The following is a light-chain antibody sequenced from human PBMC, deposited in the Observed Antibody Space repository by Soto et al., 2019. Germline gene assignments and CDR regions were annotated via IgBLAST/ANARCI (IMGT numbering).Light chain of an antibody. Sequence: DIQMTQSPSTLSVSVGDRVTITCRASQSISRYLGWYQQKPGKAPNLLIYDISILESGVPSRFSGSGSGTEFTLTISGLQADDFATYYCQQYNSYSSWTFGQGTKVEI. CDR1: QSISRY. CDR3: QQYNSYSSWT. CDR2: DIS. V-gene: IGKV1-5*01. J-gene: IGKJ1*01.